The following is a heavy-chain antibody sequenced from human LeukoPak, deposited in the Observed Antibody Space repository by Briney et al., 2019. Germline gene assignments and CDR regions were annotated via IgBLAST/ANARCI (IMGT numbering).Heavy chain of an antibody. CDR3: ARGPLSGSTSAIGDWFDP. J-gene: IGHJ5*02. Sequence: ASVKVSCKVSGYTLTELSMHWVRQAPGKGLEWMGGFDPEDGETIYAQKFQGRVTMTEDTSTDTAYMELSSLRSEDTAVYYCARGPLSGSTSAIGDWFDPWGQGTLVTVSS. D-gene: IGHD2-2*01. CDR1: GYTLTELS. V-gene: IGHV1-24*01. CDR2: FDPEDGET.